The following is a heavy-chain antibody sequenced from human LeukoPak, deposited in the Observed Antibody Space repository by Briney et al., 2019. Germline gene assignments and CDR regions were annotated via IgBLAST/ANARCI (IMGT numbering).Heavy chain of an antibody. CDR1: GGSISSHY. Sequence: ASETLPLTCTVSGGSISSHYWSWIRQPPGKGLEWIGYIYYRGDTNYNPSLKSRVTISADTSKNQFSLKLRSVSAADTAVYFCARDCSSTSCYAGWGWFDPWGQGTLVTVSS. CDR3: ARDCSSTSCYAGWGWFDP. V-gene: IGHV4-59*11. CDR2: IYYRGDT. J-gene: IGHJ5*02. D-gene: IGHD2-2*01.